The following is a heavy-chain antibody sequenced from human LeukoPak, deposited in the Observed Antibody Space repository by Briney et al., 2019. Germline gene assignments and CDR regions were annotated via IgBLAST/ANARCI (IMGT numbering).Heavy chain of an antibody. D-gene: IGHD1-26*01. CDR1: GYMFTNYY. J-gene: IGHJ4*02. V-gene: IGHV1-46*01. Sequence: ASVKVSFKASGYMFTNYYIHWVRQAPGQGLEWMGVINPSGGSTSYAEKFQGRVTMTRDTSTSTVYMELSSLRSDDTAVYYCARVPLGGSQLYSFDYWGQGTLVTVSS. CDR3: ARVPLGGSQLYSFDY. CDR2: INPSGGST.